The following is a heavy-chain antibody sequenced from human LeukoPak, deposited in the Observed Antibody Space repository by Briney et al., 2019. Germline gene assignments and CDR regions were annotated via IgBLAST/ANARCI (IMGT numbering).Heavy chain of an antibody. J-gene: IGHJ4*02. V-gene: IGHV3-23*01. Sequence: GGSLRLSCAASGFTFSSYGMSWVRQAPGKGLEWVSAISGSGGTTYYADSVKGRFTISRDNSMNTLYLQMNSLRAEDTAVSSCTKDRLGALLYFDSWGQGTLVTVSS. D-gene: IGHD1-26*01. CDR3: TKDRLGALLYFDS. CDR2: ISGSGGTT. CDR1: GFTFSSYG.